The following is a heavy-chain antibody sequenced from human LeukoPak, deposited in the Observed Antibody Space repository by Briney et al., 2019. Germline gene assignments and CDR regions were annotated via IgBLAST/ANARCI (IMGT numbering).Heavy chain of an antibody. J-gene: IGHJ4*02. CDR3: AKAMGSTTWGIFDY. CDR1: GFTLSTYA. Sequence: GGSLRLSCAASGFTLSTYAMTWVRQAPGRGLECISSISGSGETTYYADSVKGRFISSRDNSKKTEYLQLSSLRAEDTAVYYCAKAMGSTTWGIFDYWGQGTLVTVSS. V-gene: IGHV3-23*01. D-gene: IGHD6-13*01. CDR2: ISGSGETT.